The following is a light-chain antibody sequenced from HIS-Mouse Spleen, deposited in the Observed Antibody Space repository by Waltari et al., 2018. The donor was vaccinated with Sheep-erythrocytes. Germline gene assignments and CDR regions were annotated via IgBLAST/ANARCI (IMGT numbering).Light chain of an antibody. CDR2: DVS. V-gene: IGLV2-11*01. CDR1: RSDVGGYKY. J-gene: IGLJ2*01. CDR3: AAWDDSLNGVV. Sequence: QSALTQPRSVSGSPGQSVTISCTGTRSDVGGYKYVSWYQQHPGKAPKLMIYDVSKRPSGVPDRFSGSKSGTSASLAISGLQSEDEADYYCAAWDDSLNGVVFGGGTKLTVL.